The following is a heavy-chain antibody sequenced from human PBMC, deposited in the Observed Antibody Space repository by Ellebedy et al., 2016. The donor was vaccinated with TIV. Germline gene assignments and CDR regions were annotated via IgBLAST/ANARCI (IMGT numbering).Heavy chain of an antibody. CDR1: GFTFSNYW. J-gene: IGHJ6*04. Sequence: GESLKISXAASGFTFSNYWMHWVRQAPGRGLKWVANIKQDESEKYYVDSVKGRFTISRDNAKNSLYLQMNSLRVEDTAVYYCGRAMDVWGKGTTVTVSS. CDR3: GRAMDV. CDR2: IKQDESEK. V-gene: IGHV3-7*01.